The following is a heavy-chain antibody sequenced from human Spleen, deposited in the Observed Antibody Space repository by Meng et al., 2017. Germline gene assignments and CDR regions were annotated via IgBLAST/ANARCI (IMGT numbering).Heavy chain of an antibody. D-gene: IGHD6-19*01. J-gene: IGHJ4*02. V-gene: IGHV1-2*02. CDR1: GYTFTGYF. CDR3: VKHSSDWSLDS. Sequence: QVQLVQSGAEVKKPGASMKVSCKASGYTFTGYFMHWVRQAPGQGPEWMGWIHPSGHPTYAQKFQGRVTMTIDTSTTTASMELRSLRSDDSALYYCVKHSSDWSLDSWGQGTLVTVSS. CDR2: IHPSGHP.